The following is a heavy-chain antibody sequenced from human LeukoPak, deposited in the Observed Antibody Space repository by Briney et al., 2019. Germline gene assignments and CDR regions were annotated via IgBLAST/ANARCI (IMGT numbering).Heavy chain of an antibody. J-gene: IGHJ4*02. V-gene: IGHV1-2*02. CDR2: INPNSGGT. Sequence: ASVKVSCKASGYTFTGYYMHWVRQAPGQGLEWMGWINPNSGGTNYAQKFQGRVTMTRDTSISTAYMEMNSLRSDDTAIYFCARTSRFGEFWSFDYWGQGVLVTVSS. D-gene: IGHD3-10*01. CDR3: ARTSRFGEFWSFDY. CDR1: GYTFTGYY.